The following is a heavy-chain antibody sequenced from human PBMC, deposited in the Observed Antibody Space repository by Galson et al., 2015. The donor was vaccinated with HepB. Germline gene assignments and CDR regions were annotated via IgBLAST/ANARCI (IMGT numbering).Heavy chain of an antibody. V-gene: IGHV3-30*18. Sequence: SLRLSCAASGFTFSNYGIHWVRQAPGKGLEWMAVISYDGSYRYYADSVKGRFTVSRDSSRSMLYLQMNSLRVEDTAVYYCAKGGPGRINMMINGLLGFDPWGQGTLVTVSS. CDR3: AKGGPGRINMMINGLLGFDP. CDR2: ISYDGSYR. J-gene: IGHJ5*02. D-gene: IGHD3-16*01. CDR1: GFTFSNYG.